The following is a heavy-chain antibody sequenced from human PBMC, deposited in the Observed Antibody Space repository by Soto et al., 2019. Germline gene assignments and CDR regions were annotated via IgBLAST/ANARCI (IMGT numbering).Heavy chain of an antibody. D-gene: IGHD6-13*01. V-gene: IGHV4-30-4*01. CDR3: ARASDSAYSSSWYSAFDV. J-gene: IGHJ3*01. Sequence: QVQLRESGPGLVKPSQTLSLTCTVSGGSISSGDYFWSWIRQPPGKGLEGIADIYHSGSTHYNPSLRNRVFMSVDTSTNRFSLNLTSVTAADTAVYYCARASDSAYSSSWYSAFDVWGQGTMVTVSS. CDR2: IYHSGST. CDR1: GGSISSGDYF.